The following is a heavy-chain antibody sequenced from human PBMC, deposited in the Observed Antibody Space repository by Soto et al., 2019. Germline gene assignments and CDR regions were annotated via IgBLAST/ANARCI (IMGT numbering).Heavy chain of an antibody. CDR1: GYTFTSYA. Sequence: ASVKVSCKASGYTFTSYAMHWVRQAPGQRLAWMGWINAGNGNTKYSQKFQGRVTITRDTSASTAYMELSSLRSEDTAVYYCAREGCSSTSCYTPYAFDIWGQGTMVTVS. V-gene: IGHV1-3*01. CDR2: INAGNGNT. D-gene: IGHD2-2*02. CDR3: AREGCSSTSCYTPYAFDI. J-gene: IGHJ3*02.